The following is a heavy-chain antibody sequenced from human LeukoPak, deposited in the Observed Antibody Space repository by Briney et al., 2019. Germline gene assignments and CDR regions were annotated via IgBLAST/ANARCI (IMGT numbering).Heavy chain of an antibody. CDR2: IDSSGNT. CDR1: GGSICSSGYY. Sequence: PSETLSLTCTVSGGSICSSGYYWGWIRQPPGKGLEYFASIDSSGNTYYNPSLQSRVTISADTSRNQFSLRLSSVTAADTAVYYCTRDRGQWVVDHWGQGTLVTVSS. J-gene: IGHJ4*02. CDR3: TRDRGQWVVDH. D-gene: IGHD6-19*01. V-gene: IGHV4-39*07.